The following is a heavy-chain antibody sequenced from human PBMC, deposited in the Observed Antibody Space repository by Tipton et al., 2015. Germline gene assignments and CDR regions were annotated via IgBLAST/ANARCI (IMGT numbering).Heavy chain of an antibody. CDR1: GDSISSSNW. Sequence: SLRLSCSVSGDSISSSNWWSWVRQPPGKGLEWIGEIHHGGSTNYNPSLKSRVTISVDTSKNQFSLRLSSVTAADTAVYYCARWSAPRGMDVWGQGTTVTVSS. V-gene: IGHV4-4*02. J-gene: IGHJ6*02. CDR3: ARWSAPRGMDV. CDR2: IHHGGST.